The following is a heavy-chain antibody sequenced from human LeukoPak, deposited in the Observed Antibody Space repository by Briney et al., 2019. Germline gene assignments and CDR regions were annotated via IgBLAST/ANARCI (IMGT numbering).Heavy chain of an antibody. CDR1: GFTFSSYS. D-gene: IGHD4-17*01. CDR3: ARAVATVTASDAFDI. Sequence: GGSLRLSCAASGFTFSSYSMNWVRQAPGKGLEWVSSISSSSSYIYYADSVKGRFTISRDNAKNSLYLQMNSLRAEDTAVYYCARAVATVTASDAFDIWGQGTMVTVSS. CDR2: ISSSSSYI. V-gene: IGHV3-21*01. J-gene: IGHJ3*02.